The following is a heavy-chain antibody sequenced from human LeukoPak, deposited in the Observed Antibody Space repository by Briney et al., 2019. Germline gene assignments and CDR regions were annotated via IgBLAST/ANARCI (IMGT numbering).Heavy chain of an antibody. CDR2: IYYSGST. CDR1: GGSISSYY. V-gene: IGHV4-59*08. D-gene: IGHD5-18*01. J-gene: IGHJ4*02. CDR3: ARSLVDTAMVDF. Sequence: PSETLSLTRTVSGGSISSYYWSWIRQPPGKGLEWIGYIYYSGSTNYNPSLKSRVTISVDTSKNQFSLKLSSVTAADTAVYYCARSLVDTAMVDFWGQGTLVTVSS.